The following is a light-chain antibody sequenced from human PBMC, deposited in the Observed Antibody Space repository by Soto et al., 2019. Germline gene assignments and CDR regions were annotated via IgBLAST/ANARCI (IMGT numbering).Light chain of an antibody. J-gene: IGKJ3*01. CDR1: QSISTY. V-gene: IGKV1-39*01. CDR3: QQSSSTLSFT. Sequence: DIQMTQSPSSLSASVGDRVTITCRASQSISTYLNWYQQKPGKAPKLLIYAASSLQSGVPSRFSGSGSGTDFTLTISSLQPEDFATYYCQQSSSTLSFTLGPGTMVHIK. CDR2: AAS.